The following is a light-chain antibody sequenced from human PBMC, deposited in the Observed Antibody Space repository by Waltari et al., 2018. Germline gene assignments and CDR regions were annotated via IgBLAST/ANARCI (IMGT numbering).Light chain of an antibody. J-gene: IGLJ2*01. CDR2: EDN. V-gene: IGLV6-57*02. CDR3: QSYYAYDVI. Sequence: NFMLTQPHSVSESAGKTVIISCTGSSDNIANNYVQWYQHRPGSAPVTLIYEDNQRASGFPDRYSGSIDNSSNSASLTISGLRTEDEAYYFCQSYYAYDVIFGGGTKLTVL. CDR1: SDNIANNY.